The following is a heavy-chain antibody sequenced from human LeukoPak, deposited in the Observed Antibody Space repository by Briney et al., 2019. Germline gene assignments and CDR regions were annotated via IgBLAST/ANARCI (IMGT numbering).Heavy chain of an antibody. CDR3: AKDVSGGFDY. J-gene: IGHJ4*02. V-gene: IGHV3-30*18. D-gene: IGHD1-26*01. Sequence: GGSLRLSCAASGFTFSSYDMHWVRQAPGKGLEWVPVISYDGSNKYYADSVKGRFTISRDNSKNTLYLQMNSLRAEDTAVYYCAKDVSGGFDYWGQGTLVTVSS. CDR2: ISYDGSNK. CDR1: GFTFSSYD.